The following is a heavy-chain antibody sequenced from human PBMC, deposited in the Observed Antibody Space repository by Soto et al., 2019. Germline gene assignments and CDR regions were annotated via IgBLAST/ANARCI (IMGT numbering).Heavy chain of an antibody. CDR2: ISWNSGSI. D-gene: IGHD6-13*01. Sequence: EVQLVESGGGLVQPGRSLRLSCAASGFTFDDYAMHWVRQAPGKGLEWVSGISWNSGSIGYADSVKGRFTISRDNAKNSLYLQMNSLRAEDTAVYYCAKGGSSWYFFDYWGQGTLVTVSS. V-gene: IGHV3-9*01. CDR3: AKGGSSWYFFDY. J-gene: IGHJ4*02. CDR1: GFTFDDYA.